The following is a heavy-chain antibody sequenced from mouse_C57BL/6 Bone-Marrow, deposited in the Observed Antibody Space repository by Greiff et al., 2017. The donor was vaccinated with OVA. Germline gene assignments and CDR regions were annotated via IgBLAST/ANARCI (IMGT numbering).Heavy chain of an antibody. V-gene: IGHV1-52*01. J-gene: IGHJ4*01. D-gene: IGHD2-4*01. CDR1: GYTFTSYW. CDR2: IDPSDSET. Sequence: VQLQQPGAELVRPGSSVKLSCKASGYTFTSYWMHWVKQRPIQGLEWIGNIDPSDSETHYNQKFKDKATLTVDKSSSTAYMQLSSLTSEDSAVYYCARSRLRYYAMDYWGQGTSVTVSS. CDR3: ARSRLRYYAMDY.